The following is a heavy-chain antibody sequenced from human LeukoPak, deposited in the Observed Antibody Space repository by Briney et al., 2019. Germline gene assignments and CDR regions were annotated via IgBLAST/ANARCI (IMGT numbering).Heavy chain of an antibody. CDR2: IGHYAGDI. D-gene: IGHD1-1*01. Sequence: PGGSLRLSCVASGFTFKSASMSWVRQAPGKGLEWVAFIGHYAGDIFYGESVKGRFNISRDDAKDSVYLQMNSLRVDDTAVYFCARDPYTGSTFDYWGHGTLVTVSS. CDR1: GFTFKSAS. CDR3: ARDPYTGSTFDY. V-gene: IGHV3-21*01. J-gene: IGHJ4*01.